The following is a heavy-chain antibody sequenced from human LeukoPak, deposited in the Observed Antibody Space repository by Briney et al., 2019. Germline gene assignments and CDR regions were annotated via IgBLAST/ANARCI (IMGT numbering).Heavy chain of an antibody. V-gene: IGHV4-59*12. J-gene: IGHJ4*02. CDR3: AISVRGAIIDY. CDR1: GDSMNSYY. D-gene: IGHD3-10*02. Sequence: PSETLSLTCTVSGDSMNSYYWSWIRQPPGKGLEWIGYIDDSGSTNYNPSLKSRVTISVDTSKNQFSLKLSSVTAADTAVYYCAISVRGAIIDYWGQGTLVTVSS. CDR2: IDDSGST.